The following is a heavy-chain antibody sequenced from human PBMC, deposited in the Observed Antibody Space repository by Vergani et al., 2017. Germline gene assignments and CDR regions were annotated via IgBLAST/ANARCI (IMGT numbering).Heavy chain of an antibody. V-gene: IGHV3-30*04. CDR2: ISYEGSNK. CDR3: ARPTFSGSYYDYFDY. D-gene: IGHD1-26*01. CDR1: GFTFSSYA. J-gene: IGHJ4*02. Sequence: QVQLVESGGGVVQPGRSLRLSCAASGFTFSSYAMHWVRQAPGKGLAWVAVISYEGSNKYYADSVKGRFTISRDNSKNTLYLQMNSLRAEDTAVYYCARPTFSGSYYDYFDYWGQGTLVTVSS.